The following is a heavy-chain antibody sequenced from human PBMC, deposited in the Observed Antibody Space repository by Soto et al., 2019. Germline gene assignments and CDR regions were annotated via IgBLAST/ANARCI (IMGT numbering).Heavy chain of an antibody. V-gene: IGHV3-23*01. CDR2: IGGTGVDT. Sequence: EVQLLESGGGLVQPGGSLRLSCAASGFLFNTYVIRWVRQAPGKGLEWVSSIGGTGVDTFYADSVRGRFTISRDNSKNRVYLQMNSLRVEDTAVHYCANSRIDYTTLLEYWGQGSLVTVSS. D-gene: IGHD4-4*01. CDR1: GFLFNTYV. J-gene: IGHJ4*02. CDR3: ANSRIDYTTLLEY.